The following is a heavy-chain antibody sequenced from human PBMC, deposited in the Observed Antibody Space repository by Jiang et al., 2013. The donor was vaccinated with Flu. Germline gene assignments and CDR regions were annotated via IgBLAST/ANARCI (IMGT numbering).Heavy chain of an antibody. CDR1: GFTFSSYS. D-gene: IGHD2-8*01. J-gene: IGHJ4*02. CDR3: VRDPNALDF. Sequence: VQLLESGGGLIQPGGSLRLSCAASGFTFSSYSMNWVRQAPGKGLEWVAYIFKSGSAVYYADSVKGRFTISRDNARNSVSLQMNNLRDEDTAVYYCVRDPNALDFWGQGTLVTVSS. V-gene: IGHV3-48*02. CDR2: IFKSGSAV.